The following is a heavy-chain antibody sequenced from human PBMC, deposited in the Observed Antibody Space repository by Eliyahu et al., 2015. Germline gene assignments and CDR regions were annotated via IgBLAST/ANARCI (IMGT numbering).Heavy chain of an antibody. CDR1: GGSISSGIHY. CDR2: VYTSGST. Sequence: QVQLQESGPGLVKPSQTLSLTCTVSGGSISSGIHYWSWIRQPAGKGLEWIGRVYTSGSTNHNPSLKSRVTISVDTSKNQFSLKLSSVTAADTAVYYCARRGGVGPKQIDPWGQGTLVTVSS. J-gene: IGHJ5*02. D-gene: IGHD3-16*01. CDR3: ARRGGVGPKQIDP. V-gene: IGHV4-61*02.